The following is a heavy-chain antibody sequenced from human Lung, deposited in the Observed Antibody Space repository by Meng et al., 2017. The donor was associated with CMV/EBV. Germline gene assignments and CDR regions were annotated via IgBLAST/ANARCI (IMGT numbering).Heavy chain of an antibody. CDR3: ARTLAGPFDS. J-gene: IGHJ4*02. D-gene: IGHD2/OR15-2a*01. CDR2: VSPKTGDT. V-gene: IGHV1-2*02. Sequence: QVPLVQSGAEVQNPGASVKVYCKASRLTFNGYDIHWVRQAPGQGLEWMGSVSPKTGDTNFAQKFHGRVTLTRDTSINTAYLGLNRLTSDDTAVYYCARTLAGPFDSWGQGTLVTVSS. CDR1: RLTFNGYD.